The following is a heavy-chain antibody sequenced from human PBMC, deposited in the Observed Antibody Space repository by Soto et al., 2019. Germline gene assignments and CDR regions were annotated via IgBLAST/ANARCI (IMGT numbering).Heavy chain of an antibody. CDR3: AKDFKVSGSHYGTLNYYYGMDV. Sequence: PGGSLRLSCAASGFTFCTCGMQWVRQAPGKGLEWVAVISYDGYLKYYVDAVKGRFTVARDNSKNTLFLEMNSLRVEDTAVYFCAKDFKVSGSHYGTLNYYYGMDVWGQGTTVT. CDR1: GFTFCTCG. J-gene: IGHJ6*02. V-gene: IGHV3-30*18. D-gene: IGHD3-10*01. CDR2: ISYDGYLK.